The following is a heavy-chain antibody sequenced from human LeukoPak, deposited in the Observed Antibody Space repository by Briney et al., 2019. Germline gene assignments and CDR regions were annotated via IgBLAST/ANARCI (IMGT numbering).Heavy chain of an antibody. CDR3: ARLAGSRPPWYLDL. J-gene: IGHJ2*01. CDR1: GFTFTIYS. D-gene: IGHD6-19*01. CDR2: IGPSGGSI. Sequence: GSLRLSCATYGFTFTIYSMNCVRQAPGKGLEWVSSIGPSGGSIFYADSLKGRISISRDNAQNSLHLQLSSLRADDTAVYYCARLAGSRPPWYLDLWSRGTRVTVSS. V-gene: IGHV3-21*04.